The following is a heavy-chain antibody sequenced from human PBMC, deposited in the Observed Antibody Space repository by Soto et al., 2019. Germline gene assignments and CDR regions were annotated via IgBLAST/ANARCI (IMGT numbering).Heavy chain of an antibody. V-gene: IGHV3-30-3*01. J-gene: IGHJ5*02. CDR1: GFIVSGYS. CDR2: ISYDGTKK. Sequence: QEQVVESGGGVVQPGRSLRLSCVASGFIVSGYSIHWFRQAPGKGLEWVSLISYDGTKKDYADSVKGRFTISRDTSQNTLSLQLNSLSPDDTAVYYCARCWGPGAGSHFGYTCFDPWGQGTLVIVSS. CDR3: ARCWGPGAGSHFGYTCFDP. D-gene: IGHD1-1*01.